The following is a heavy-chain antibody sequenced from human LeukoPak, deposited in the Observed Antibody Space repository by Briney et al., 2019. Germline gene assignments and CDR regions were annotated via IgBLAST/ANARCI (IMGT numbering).Heavy chain of an antibody. CDR1: GGTFSSYA. Sequence: ASVKVSCKASGGTFSSYAISWVRQAPGQGLEWMGGIIPIFGTANYAQKFKGRVTITADESTSTAYMELSSLRSEDTAVYYCARHTPEGSWFGPWGQGTLVTVSS. D-gene: IGHD3-10*01. V-gene: IGHV1-69*13. J-gene: IGHJ5*02. CDR2: IIPIFGTA. CDR3: ARHTPEGSWFGP.